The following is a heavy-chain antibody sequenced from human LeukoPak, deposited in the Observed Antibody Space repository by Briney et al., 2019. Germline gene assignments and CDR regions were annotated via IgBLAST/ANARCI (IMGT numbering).Heavy chain of an antibody. CDR3: ARPTPHGRAV. V-gene: IGHV4-39*01. CDR1: GGSISSSSYS. CDR2: IYYSGST. J-gene: IGHJ6*04. Sequence: SETLSLTCTVSGGSISSSSYSWGWIRQPPGKGLEWIGSIYYSGSTYYNPSLKSRVTISVDTSKNQFSLKLSSVTAADTAVYYCARPTPHGRAVWGKGTTVTVSS.